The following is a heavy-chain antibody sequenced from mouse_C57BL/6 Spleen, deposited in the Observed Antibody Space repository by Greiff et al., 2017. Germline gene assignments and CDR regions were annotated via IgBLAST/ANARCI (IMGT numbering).Heavy chain of an antibody. CDR3: TRSKITFDY. CDR1: GYTFTDYE. V-gene: IGHV1-15*01. J-gene: IGHJ2*01. Sequence: QVQLKESGAELVRPGASVTLSCKASGYTFTDYEMHWVKQTPVHGLEWIGAIEPETGGTAYNQKFKGKAILTADKSSSTAYMELRSLTSEDSAVYYCTRSKITFDYWGQGTTLTVSS. CDR2: IEPETGGT. D-gene: IGHD2-4*01.